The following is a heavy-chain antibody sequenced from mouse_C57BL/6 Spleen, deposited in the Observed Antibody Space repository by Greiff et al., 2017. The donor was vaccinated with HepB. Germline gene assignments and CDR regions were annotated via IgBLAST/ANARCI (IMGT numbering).Heavy chain of an antibody. CDR2: ISYDGSN. V-gene: IGHV3-6*01. CDR1: GYSITSGYY. J-gene: IGHJ2*01. CDR3: ARDLLGRGFDY. Sequence: EVHLVESGPGLVKPSQSLSLTCSVTGYSITSGYYWNWIRQFPGNKLEWMGYISYDGSNNYNPSLKNRISITRDTSKNQFFLKLNSVTTEDTATYYCARDLLGRGFDYWGQGTTLTVSS. D-gene: IGHD4-1*01.